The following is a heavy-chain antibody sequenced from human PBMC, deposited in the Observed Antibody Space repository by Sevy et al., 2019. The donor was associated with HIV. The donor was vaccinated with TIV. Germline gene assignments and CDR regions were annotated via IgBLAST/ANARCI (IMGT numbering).Heavy chain of an antibody. Sequence: GGSLRLSCAASGFSFNFYDMNWVRQAPGKGLEWVSYISSSGGNIYYADSVKGRFTISRDNAKNSLYLQMNTLSLEDTALYYCVREGLVGFHTSLDFWGLGTLVTVSS. CDR3: VREGLVGFHTSLDF. CDR2: ISSSGGNI. CDR1: GFSFNFYD. J-gene: IGHJ4*02. D-gene: IGHD2-2*01. V-gene: IGHV3-48*03.